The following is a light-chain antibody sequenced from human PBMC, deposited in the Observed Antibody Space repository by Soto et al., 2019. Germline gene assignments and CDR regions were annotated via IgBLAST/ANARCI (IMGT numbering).Light chain of an antibody. V-gene: IGLV2-14*03. CDR1: SSDVGGYNE. CDR2: DVS. CDR3: GSHAAGSTLI. Sequence: QSALTQPASVSGSPGQSTTISCTGTSSDVGGYNEVSWYQQRPGKAPKLMFYDVSNRPSGVSNRFSASKSGNTASLTISGLQAEDEAYYYCGSHAAGSTLIFGGGTQLTVL. J-gene: IGLJ2*01.